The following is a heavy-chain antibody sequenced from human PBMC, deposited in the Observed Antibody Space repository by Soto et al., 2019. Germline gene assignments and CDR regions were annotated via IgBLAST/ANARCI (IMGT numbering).Heavy chain of an antibody. Sequence: QGQLVQSGAEVKKPGASVKVSCKPSGYTFTRYVISWVRQAPGQGHEWMGWISGYNGYANYAQSFQGRVSMTIHTPTSTAYMALRTLTSDDTALYYRAKNVKTPYNYNGLPVWGPGTTFNVS. J-gene: IGHJ6*02. CDR2: ISGYNGYA. V-gene: IGHV1-18*01. CDR1: GYTFTRYV. D-gene: IGHD3-16*01. CDR3: AKNVKTPYNYNGLPV.